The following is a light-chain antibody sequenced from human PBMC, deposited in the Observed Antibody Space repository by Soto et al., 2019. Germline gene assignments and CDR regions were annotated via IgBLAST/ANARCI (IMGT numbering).Light chain of an antibody. CDR2: GAS. CDR3: QQYNDWPRP. J-gene: IGKJ1*01. V-gene: IGKV3-15*01. CDR1: QTVRSN. Sequence: TLSFSPGDRATLSCRASQTVRSNLAWYQQKSGQAPRVLIHGASTRATGVPDRFSGSGSGTDFTLTISSLQSEDFAVYYCQQYNDWPRPFGQGTK.